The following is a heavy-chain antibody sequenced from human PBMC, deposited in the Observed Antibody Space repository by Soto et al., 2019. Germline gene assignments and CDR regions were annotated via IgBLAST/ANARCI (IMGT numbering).Heavy chain of an antibody. D-gene: IGHD2-2*01. V-gene: IGHV4-31*03. CDR1: GGSISSGGYY. J-gene: IGHJ6*03. CDR3: ARTYELVPAANTYYYYYYMDV. CDR2: IYYSGST. Sequence: SETLSLTCTVSGGSISSGGYYWSWIRQHPGKGLEWIGYIYYSGSTYYNPSLKSRVTISVDTSKNQFSLKLGSVTAADTAVYYCARTYELVPAANTYYYYYYMDVWGKGTTVTVSS.